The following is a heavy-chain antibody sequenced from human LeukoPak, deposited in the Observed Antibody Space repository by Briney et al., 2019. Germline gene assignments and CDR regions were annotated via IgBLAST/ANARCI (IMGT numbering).Heavy chain of an antibody. CDR3: AKAPPPYCSGGSCFDAFDI. CDR1: GFTFSSYG. J-gene: IGHJ3*02. CDR2: ISTTGGTT. Sequence: GGSLRLSCAASGFTFSSYGMSWVRQAPGKGLEWVSAISTTGGTTYYADSVKGRFTISRDISKNTLYLQMNSLRAEDTAIYYCAKAPPPYCSGGSCFDAFDIWGQGTMVTVS. V-gene: IGHV3-23*01. D-gene: IGHD2-15*01.